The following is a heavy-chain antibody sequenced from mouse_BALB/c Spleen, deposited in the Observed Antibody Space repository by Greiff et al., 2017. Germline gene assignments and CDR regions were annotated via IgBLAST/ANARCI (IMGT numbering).Heavy chain of an antibody. J-gene: IGHJ3*01. CDR3: ARGQGDYDFAWFAY. Sequence: EVKLVESGGGLVKPGGSLKLSCAASGFTFSSYAMSWVRQTPEKRLEWVASISSGGSTYYPDSVKGRFTISRDNARNILYLQMSSLRSEDTAMYYCARGQGDYDFAWFAYWGQGTLVTVSA. D-gene: IGHD2-4*01. V-gene: IGHV5-6-5*01. CDR2: ISSGGST. CDR1: GFTFSSYA.